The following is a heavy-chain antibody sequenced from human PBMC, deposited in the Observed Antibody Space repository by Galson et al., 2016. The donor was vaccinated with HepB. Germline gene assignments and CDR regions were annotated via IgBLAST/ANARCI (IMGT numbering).Heavy chain of an antibody. CDR2: VRSETYGGTT. CDR3: SRISGYTYGHDFDY. V-gene: IGHV3-49*03. Sequence: SLRLSCATSGFTFAGYAMTWFRQTPGEGLEWVGFVRSETYGGTTDYAASVEGRFTISRDDSNSIAYLQMNSLKTGDTAVYYCSRISGYTYGHDFDYWGQGTLVTVSS. CDR1: GFTFAGYA. D-gene: IGHD5-18*01. J-gene: IGHJ4*02.